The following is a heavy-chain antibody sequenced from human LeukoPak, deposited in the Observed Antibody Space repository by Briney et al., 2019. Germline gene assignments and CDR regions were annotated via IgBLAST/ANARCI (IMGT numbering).Heavy chain of an antibody. D-gene: IGHD1-26*01. J-gene: IGHJ5*02. CDR1: GFPVSSNY. Sequence: GESLKISCAASGFPVSSNYMSWVRQGPGKGMEWVSIIYSGGSTYYADSVKGRFTISRDNSKNTLYLQMNSLRAEDRAVYYCARGVGWFDPWGQGTLVTVSS. V-gene: IGHV3-53*01. CDR3: ARGVGWFDP. CDR2: IYSGGST.